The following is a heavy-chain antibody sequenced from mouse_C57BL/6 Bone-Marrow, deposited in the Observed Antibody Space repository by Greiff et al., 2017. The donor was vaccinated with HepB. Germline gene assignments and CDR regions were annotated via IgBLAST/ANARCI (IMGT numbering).Heavy chain of an antibody. CDR2: ISDGGSYT. Sequence: EVMLVESGGGLVKPGGSLKLSCAASGFTFSSYAMSWVRQTPEKRLEWVATISDGGSYTYYADNVKGRFTISRDNAKNNLYLQMSHLKSEDTAMYYCARGRSSHYAMYYWGQGTAVTVTS. J-gene: IGHJ4*01. V-gene: IGHV5-4*03. CDR1: GFTFSSYA. D-gene: IGHD1-1*01. CDR3: ARGRSSHYAMYY.